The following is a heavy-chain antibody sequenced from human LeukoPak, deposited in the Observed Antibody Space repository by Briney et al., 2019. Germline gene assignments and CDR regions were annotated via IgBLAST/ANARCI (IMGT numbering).Heavy chain of an antibody. Sequence: GGSLRLSCAASGFTFSSYAMSWVRQAPGKGLEWVSAISGSGGSTYYADSVKGRFTISRDTSKNTLYLQMNSPRAEDTAVYYCAKMLAAHDAYDIWGQGTMVTVSS. D-gene: IGHD2-8*01. V-gene: IGHV3-23*01. CDR2: ISGSGGST. J-gene: IGHJ3*02. CDR1: GFTFSSYA. CDR3: AKMLAAHDAYDI.